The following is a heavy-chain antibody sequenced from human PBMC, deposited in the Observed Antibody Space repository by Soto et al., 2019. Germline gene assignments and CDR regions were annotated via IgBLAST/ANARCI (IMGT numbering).Heavy chain of an antibody. Sequence: GGSLRLSCAASGFTFSNAWMSWVRRAPGEGLEWVGRIKIKTDGGTTDYAAPVKGRFTISRDDSKNTLYLQMNSLKTEDTAVYYCTTESNVAVDIVATIGYYYYYGMDVWGQGTTVTVSS. CDR1: GFTFSNAW. CDR3: TTESNVAVDIVATIGYYYYYGMDV. CDR2: IKIKTDGGTT. V-gene: IGHV3-15*01. J-gene: IGHJ6*02. D-gene: IGHD5-12*01.